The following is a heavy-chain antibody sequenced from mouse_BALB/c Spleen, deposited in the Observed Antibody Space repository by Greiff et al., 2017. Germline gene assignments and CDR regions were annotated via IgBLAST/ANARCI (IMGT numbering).Heavy chain of an antibody. CDR1: GFNIKDTY. Sequence: VQLKESGAELVKPGASVKLSCTASGFNIKDTYMYWVKQRPEQGLEWIGRIDPANGNTKYDPKFQGKATITADTSSNTAYLQLSSLTSEDTAVYYCASVTGRYFDVWGAGTTVTVSS. J-gene: IGHJ1*01. CDR3: ASVTGRYFDV. V-gene: IGHV14-3*02. D-gene: IGHD4-1*01. CDR2: IDPANGNT.